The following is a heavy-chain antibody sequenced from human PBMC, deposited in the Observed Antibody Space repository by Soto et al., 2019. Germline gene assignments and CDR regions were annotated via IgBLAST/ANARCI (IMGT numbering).Heavy chain of an antibody. Sequence: EVQLVQSGAEVKKPGESLKISCKGSGYSFTNYYIAWVRQMPGKGLEWMGIIYPADSDVRYSPSCQGQVTNSADKSISTAYLQWSSLKAADNAMYYCARVPDLRHQYNHGMDVW. V-gene: IGHV5-51*01. CDR2: IYPADSDV. D-gene: IGHD5-12*01. CDR3: ARVPDLRHQYNHGMDV. J-gene: IGHJ6*01. CDR1: GYSFTNYY.